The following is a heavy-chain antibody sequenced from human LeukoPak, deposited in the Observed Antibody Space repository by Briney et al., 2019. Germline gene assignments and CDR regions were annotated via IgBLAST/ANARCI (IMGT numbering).Heavy chain of an antibody. V-gene: IGHV3-30*02. CDR3: AKDPVAAAGTFYYMAV. J-gene: IGHJ6*03. CDR2: IWYNGGRT. D-gene: IGHD6-25*01. CDR1: GFTFSNYG. Sequence: PGGSLRLSCVASGFTFSNYGMYWVRQAPGKGLEWVAYIWYNGGRTYYTDSAKGRFTISRDNSKNTLCLEMNSLRAGDTAVYYCAKDPVAAAGTFYYMAVWGKGTTVTVSS.